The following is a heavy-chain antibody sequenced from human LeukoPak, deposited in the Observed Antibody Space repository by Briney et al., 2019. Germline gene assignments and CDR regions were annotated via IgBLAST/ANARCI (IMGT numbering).Heavy chain of an antibody. Sequence: SETLSLTCTVSGGSISSSSYYWGWIRQPPGKGLEWIGSIYYSGSTYYNPSLKSRVTISVDTSKNQFSLKLSSVTAADTAVYYCARDVGGIGDFDYWGQGTLVTVSS. D-gene: IGHD1-26*01. J-gene: IGHJ4*02. CDR1: GGSISSSSYY. V-gene: IGHV4-39*07. CDR2: IYYSGST. CDR3: ARDVGGIGDFDY.